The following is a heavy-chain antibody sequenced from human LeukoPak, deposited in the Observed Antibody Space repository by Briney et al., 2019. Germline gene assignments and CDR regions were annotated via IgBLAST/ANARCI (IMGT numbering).Heavy chain of an antibody. CDR2: ISFDGNNK. V-gene: IGHV3-30*18. CDR1: GFTFSNYG. CDR3: AKHQTVYYYYGFDV. Sequence: PGGSLRLSCAASGFTFSNYGMHWVRQAPGKGLEWVAAISFDGNNKYNADSVKGRFTISRDNSKNTLYLQMNSLRPEDTAVYYCAKHQTVYYYYGFDVWGQGTTVTVSS. J-gene: IGHJ6*02.